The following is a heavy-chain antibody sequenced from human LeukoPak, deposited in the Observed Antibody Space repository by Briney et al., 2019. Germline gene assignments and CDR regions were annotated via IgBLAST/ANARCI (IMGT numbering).Heavy chain of an antibody. CDR1: GYTFTGYY. CDR2: INAGNGNT. D-gene: IGHD3-22*01. J-gene: IGHJ5*02. V-gene: IGHV1-3*03. Sequence: ASVKVSCKASGYTFTGYYMHWVRQAPGQGLEWMGWINAGNGNTKYSQEFQGRVTITRDTSASTAYMELSSLRSEDMAVYYCARAYYYDSSGYIGDNWFDPWGQGTLVTVSS. CDR3: ARAYYYDSSGYIGDNWFDP.